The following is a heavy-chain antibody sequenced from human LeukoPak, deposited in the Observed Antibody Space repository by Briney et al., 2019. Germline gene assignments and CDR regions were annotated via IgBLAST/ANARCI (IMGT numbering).Heavy chain of an antibody. CDR3: AREASSNWSWFDP. Sequence: SETLSLTCTVSGGSISSGSYYWSWLRQPAGKGLEWVGSIYTSGRTNYNPSLKSRVTISVDTSKNQFSRKLSSVTAADSAVYYCAREASSNWSWFDPWGQGTLVTVSS. D-gene: IGHD6-13*01. CDR2: IYTSGRT. CDR1: GGSISSGSYY. V-gene: IGHV4-61*02. J-gene: IGHJ5*02.